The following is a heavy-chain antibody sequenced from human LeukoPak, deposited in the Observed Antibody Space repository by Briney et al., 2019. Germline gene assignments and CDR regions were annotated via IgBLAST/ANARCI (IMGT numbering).Heavy chain of an antibody. V-gene: IGHV3-49*04. CDR1: GFTFGDYA. J-gene: IGHJ5*02. D-gene: IGHD2-2*01. CDR3: TRGSYQLLPRWFDP. CDR2: IRSKAYGGTT. Sequence: GGSLRLSCTASGFTFGDYAMSRVRQAPGKGLEWVGFIRSKAYGGTTEYAASVKGRFTISRDDSKSIAYLQMNSLKTEDTAVYYCTRGSYQLLPRWFDPWGQGTLVTVSS.